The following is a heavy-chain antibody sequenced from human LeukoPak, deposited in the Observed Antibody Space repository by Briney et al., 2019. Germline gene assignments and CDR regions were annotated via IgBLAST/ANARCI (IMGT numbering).Heavy chain of an antibody. V-gene: IGHV3-48*03. CDR1: GFTFSSYE. CDR3: ASTLYCSSTSCYFGYGMDV. CDR2: ISSSGSTI. J-gene: IGHJ6*02. Sequence: GGSLRLSCAASGFTFSSYEMHWVRQAPGKGLEWVSYISSSGSTIYYADSVKGRFTISRDNAKNSLYLQMNSLRAEDTAVYYCASTLYCSSTSCYFGYGMDVWGQGTTVTVSS. D-gene: IGHD2-2*01.